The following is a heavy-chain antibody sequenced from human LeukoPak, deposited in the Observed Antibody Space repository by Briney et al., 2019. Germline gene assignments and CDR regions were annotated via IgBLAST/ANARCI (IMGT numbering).Heavy chain of an antibody. Sequence: PSETLSLTCTVSGGSISSSSYYWGWIRQPPGKGLEWIGSIYYSGSTYYNPSLKSRVTISVDTSKNQFSLKLSSVTAADTAVYYCARDGSFHFDYWGQGTLVTVSS. CDR3: ARDGSFHFDY. CDR1: GGSISSSSYY. D-gene: IGHD3-10*01. CDR2: IYYSGST. V-gene: IGHV4-39*07. J-gene: IGHJ4*02.